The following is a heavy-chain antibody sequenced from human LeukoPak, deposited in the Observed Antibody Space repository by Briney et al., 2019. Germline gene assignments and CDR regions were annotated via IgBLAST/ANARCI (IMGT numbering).Heavy chain of an antibody. J-gene: IGHJ6*02. Sequence: SETLSLTCAVYGGSFSGYYWSWLRQPPGKGLEWIGEINHSGSTNYNPSLKSRVTISVDTSKNQFSLKLSSVTAADTAVYYCARFAYYGSGSYYHYYYYGMDVWGQGTTVTVSS. D-gene: IGHD3-10*01. CDR1: GGSFSGYY. CDR2: INHSGST. V-gene: IGHV4-34*01. CDR3: ARFAYYGSGSYYHYYYYGMDV.